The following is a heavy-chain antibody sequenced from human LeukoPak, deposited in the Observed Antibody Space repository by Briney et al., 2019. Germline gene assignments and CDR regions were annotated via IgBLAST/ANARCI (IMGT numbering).Heavy chain of an antibody. CDR1: GFTFSGYT. Sequence: AGSLTLSCAASGFTFSGYTMNWIRQPPGKGLECVSYISSSSTSIYYADPVKGRFTISRDNAKTSLWLEMNSLRAEDTAVYYCARDRWTAMKDWGPGTLVTVSS. J-gene: IGHJ4*02. V-gene: IGHV3-48*01. CDR3: ARDRWTAMKD. CDR2: ISSSSTSI. D-gene: IGHD5-18*01.